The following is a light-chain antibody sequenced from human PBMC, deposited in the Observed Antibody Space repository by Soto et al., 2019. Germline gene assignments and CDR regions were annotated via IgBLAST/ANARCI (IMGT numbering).Light chain of an antibody. CDR3: MQVLQSPVT. Sequence: IVMTQSPRSMPVTPGEPASISCKSSQSRLHGSGYNYLDWYLQKPGQSPKLLIYWGSSRASGVPDRFSGSGSGTDFTLKISRVEAEDVGVYYCMQVLQSPVTFGQGTRLEIK. V-gene: IGKV2-28*01. CDR2: WGS. CDR1: QSRLHGSGYNY. J-gene: IGKJ5*01.